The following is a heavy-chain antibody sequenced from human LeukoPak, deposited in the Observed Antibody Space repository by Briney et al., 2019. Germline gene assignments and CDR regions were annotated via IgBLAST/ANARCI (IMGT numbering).Heavy chain of an antibody. CDR3: AKTRYCSGGSCHSDY. V-gene: IGHV3-23*01. CDR2: ISGSGGST. Sequence: GGSLRLSCAASGFTFSSYAMSWVRQAPGKGLEWVSAISGSGGSTYYADSVKGRFTISRDNSRNTLYLQMNSLRAEDTAVYYCAKTRYCSGGSCHSDYWGQGTLVTVSS. J-gene: IGHJ4*02. D-gene: IGHD2-15*01. CDR1: GFTFSSYA.